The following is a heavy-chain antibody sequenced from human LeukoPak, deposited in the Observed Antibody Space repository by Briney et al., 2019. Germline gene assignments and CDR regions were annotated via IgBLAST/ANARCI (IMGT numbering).Heavy chain of an antibody. CDR1: GYTFTGFH. V-gene: IGHV1-2*02. Sequence: ASGKVSCKASGYTFTGFHIHWVRQAPGQGLEYMGWINPNSGDTNYAQKFQGRVTMTRDTSISTAYMELSSLRFDDTAVYYCTTSPGDPFDYWGQGTLVTVSS. J-gene: IGHJ4*02. D-gene: IGHD3-16*01. CDR3: TTSPGDPFDY. CDR2: INPNSGDT.